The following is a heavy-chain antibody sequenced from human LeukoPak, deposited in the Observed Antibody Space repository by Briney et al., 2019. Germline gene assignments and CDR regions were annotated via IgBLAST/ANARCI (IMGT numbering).Heavy chain of an antibody. CDR2: ISYDGSNK. Sequence: PGRSLGLSCAASGFTFSSYAMHWVRQAPGKGLEWVAVISYDGSNKYYADSVKGRFTISRDNSKNTLYLQMNSLRAEDTAVYYCARDQTAYYEGWFDPWGQGTLVTVSS. CDR1: GFTFSSYA. V-gene: IGHV3-30*01. CDR3: ARDQTAYYEGWFDP. D-gene: IGHD3-3*01. J-gene: IGHJ5*02.